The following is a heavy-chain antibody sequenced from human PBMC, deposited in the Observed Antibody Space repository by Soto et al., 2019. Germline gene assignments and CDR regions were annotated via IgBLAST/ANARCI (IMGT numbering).Heavy chain of an antibody. Sequence: SVKVSCKASGGTFSSYAISWVRQAPGQGLEWMGGIVPIFGTANYAQKFQGRVTITADESTSTAYMELSSLGSEDTAVYYCARVNDYVWGSYPNRGYFDYWGQGTLVTVSS. V-gene: IGHV1-69*13. J-gene: IGHJ4*02. CDR3: ARVNDYVWGSYPNRGYFDY. CDR2: IVPIFGTA. CDR1: GGTFSSYA. D-gene: IGHD3-16*02.